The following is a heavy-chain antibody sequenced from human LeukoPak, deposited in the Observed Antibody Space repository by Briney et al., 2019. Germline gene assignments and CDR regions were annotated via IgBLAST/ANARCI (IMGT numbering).Heavy chain of an antibody. CDR3: ARAGGPSSIVAGWEYYFDY. CDR1: GYTFTGYY. D-gene: IGHD6-13*01. CDR2: INPNSGGT. J-gene: IGHJ4*02. Sequence: ASVKVSCKASGYTFTGYYMHWVRQAPGQGLEWMGWINPNSGGTNYAQKFQGRVTMTRDTSISTAYMELSRLRSDDMAVYYCARAGGPSSIVAGWEYYFDYWGQGTLVTVSS. V-gene: IGHV1-2*02.